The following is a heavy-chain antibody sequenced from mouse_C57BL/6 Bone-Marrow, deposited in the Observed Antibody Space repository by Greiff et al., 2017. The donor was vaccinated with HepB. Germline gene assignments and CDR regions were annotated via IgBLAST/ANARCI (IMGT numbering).Heavy chain of an antibody. CDR3: ARMGYGSSLAWFAY. D-gene: IGHD1-1*01. CDR2: IYPGGGYT. CDR1: GYTFTNYW. V-gene: IGHV1-63*01. Sequence: QVHVKQSGAELVRPGTSVKMSCKASGYTFTNYWIGWAKQRPGHGLEWIGDIYPGGGYTNYNEKFKGKATLTADKSSSTAYMQFSSLTSEDSAIYYCARMGYGSSLAWFAYWGQGTLVTVSA. J-gene: IGHJ3*01.